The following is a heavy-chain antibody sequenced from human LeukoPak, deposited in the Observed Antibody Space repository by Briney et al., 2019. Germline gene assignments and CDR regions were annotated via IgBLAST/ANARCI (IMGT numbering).Heavy chain of an antibody. Sequence: ASVKVSCKASGGTFSSYTISWVRQAPGQGLEWMGRINPNSGGTNYAQKFQGRVTMTRDTSISTAYMELSRLRSDDTAVYYCARDTAMVTPFDYWGQGTLVTVSS. CDR2: INPNSGGT. V-gene: IGHV1-2*02. CDR1: GGTFSSYT. J-gene: IGHJ4*02. CDR3: ARDTAMVTPFDY. D-gene: IGHD5-18*01.